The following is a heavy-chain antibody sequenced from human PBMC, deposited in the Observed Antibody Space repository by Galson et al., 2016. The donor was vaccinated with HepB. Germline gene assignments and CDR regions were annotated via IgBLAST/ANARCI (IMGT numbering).Heavy chain of an antibody. Sequence: SLRLSCATSKFTFSSYDIHWVRQAPGKGLEWVAVMWSDEGSKYYADSVKGRFSISRDNSKNTLYLQMNSLRAEDTAVYYCALNGMDVWGQGITVTVSS. CDR2: MWSDEGSK. V-gene: IGHV3-33*01. J-gene: IGHJ6*02. CDR3: ALNGMDV. CDR1: KFTFSSYD.